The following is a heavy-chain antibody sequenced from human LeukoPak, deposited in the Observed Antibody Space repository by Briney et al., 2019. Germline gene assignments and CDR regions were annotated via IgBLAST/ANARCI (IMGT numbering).Heavy chain of an antibody. J-gene: IGHJ4*02. CDR1: GFTFSSYA. CDR3: DGYSYGGDY. Sequence: GGSLRLSCAASGFTFSSYAMSWVRQAPGKGLEWVSAISGSGGSTYYADSVEGRFTISRDNSKNTLYLQMNSLRAEDTAVYYCDGYSYGGDYWGQGTLVTVSS. CDR2: ISGSGGST. D-gene: IGHD5-18*01. V-gene: IGHV3-23*01.